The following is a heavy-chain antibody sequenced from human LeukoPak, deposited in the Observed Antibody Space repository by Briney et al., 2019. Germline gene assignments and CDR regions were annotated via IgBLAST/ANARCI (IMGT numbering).Heavy chain of an antibody. V-gene: IGHV1-18*01. CDR1: GYTFTIYG. J-gene: IGHJ6*02. D-gene: IGHD3-3*01. CDR3: ARDRRGDFWSRDYYYGMDV. CDR2: ISAYNGNT. Sequence: ASVKVSCKASGYTFTIYGITWVRQAPGQGLEWMGWISAYNGNTNYAQKLQGRVTMTTDTSTSTAYMELRSLRSDDTAVYYCARDRRGDFWSRDYYYGMDVWGQGTTVTVSS.